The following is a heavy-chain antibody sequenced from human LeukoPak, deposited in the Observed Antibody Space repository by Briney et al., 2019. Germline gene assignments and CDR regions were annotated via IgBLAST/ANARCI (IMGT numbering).Heavy chain of an antibody. CDR1: GFTFSDHY. CDR3: ARGQYGMDV. CDR2: ISRSSSYT. V-gene: IGHV3-11*05. Sequence: PGGSLRLSCAASGFTFSDHYMSWIRQSPGKGLEWVSYISRSSSYTYYADSVKGRFTISRDDAKNSLYLQMNSLRAEDTAVYYCARGQYGMDVWGQGTTVTVSS. J-gene: IGHJ6*02.